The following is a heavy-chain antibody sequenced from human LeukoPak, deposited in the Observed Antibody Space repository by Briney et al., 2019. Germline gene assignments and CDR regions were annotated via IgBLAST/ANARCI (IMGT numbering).Heavy chain of an antibody. CDR2: IYPGDSDT. CDR3: ARHSDYYDSSGYQDY. J-gene: IGHJ4*02. Sequence: GESLKISCKGSGYSFTSYWIGWVRQMPGKGLEWMGIIYPGDSDTRYSPSFQGQVTISADKSISTAYLQWSSLKASDTTMYYCARHSDYYDSSGYQDYWGQGTLVTVSS. CDR1: GYSFTSYW. V-gene: IGHV5-51*01. D-gene: IGHD3-22*01.